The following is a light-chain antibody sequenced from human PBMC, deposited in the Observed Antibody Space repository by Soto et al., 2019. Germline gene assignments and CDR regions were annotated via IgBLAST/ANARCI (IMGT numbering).Light chain of an antibody. V-gene: IGKV4-1*01. CDR2: WAS. J-gene: IGKJ2*01. Sequence: DIVMTQSPDSLAVSLGERATINCKSSQSVLYSSNNKNYLGWYQQKPGQTPKLLIYWASTRDSGVPDRFSGSGSGTDFTLTISSLQAEDVAVYVCQQYYSPPYTFGQGTRLEIK. CDR1: QSVLYSSNNKNY. CDR3: QQYYSPPYT.